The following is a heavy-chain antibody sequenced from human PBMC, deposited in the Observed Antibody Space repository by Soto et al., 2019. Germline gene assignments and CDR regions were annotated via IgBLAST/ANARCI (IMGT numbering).Heavy chain of an antibody. J-gene: IGHJ5*02. CDR3: ARHLVRLVRSEWFDP. CDR2: IYYNVNT. V-gene: IGHV4-59*08. D-gene: IGHD3-10*01. Sequence: SETLSLTCTVSGGSISSYYWSWIRQPPGKGLEWIGYIYYNVNTNYNPSLKSRVTISVDTSKNQFSLKLSSVTAADTAVYYCARHLVRLVRSEWFDPWGQGTLVTVSS. CDR1: GGSISSYY.